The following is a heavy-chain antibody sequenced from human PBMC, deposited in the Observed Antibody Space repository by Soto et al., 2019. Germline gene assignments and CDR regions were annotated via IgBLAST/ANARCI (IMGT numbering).Heavy chain of an antibody. D-gene: IGHD2-8*02. Sequence: SETLSLTCTVSGGSIISYYWSWIRQPPGRGLEWIGYIYYSGSTNYNPSLKSRVTISVDTSKNQFSLKLSSVTAADTAVYYCARPPGGYEYYFDYWAREPWSPSP. V-gene: IGHV4-59*12. CDR2: IYYSGST. J-gene: IGHJ4*02. CDR3: ARPPGGYEYYFDY. CDR1: GGSIISYY.